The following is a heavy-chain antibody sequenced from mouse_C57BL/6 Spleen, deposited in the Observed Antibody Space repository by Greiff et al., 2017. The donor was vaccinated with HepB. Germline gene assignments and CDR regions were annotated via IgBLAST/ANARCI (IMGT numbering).Heavy chain of an antibody. V-gene: IGHV1-52*01. CDR2: IDPSDSET. CDR3: ATLGSSGHTFY. CDR1: GYTFTSYW. Sequence: VKLQQPGAELVRPGSSVKLSCKASGYTFTSYWMHWVKQRPIQGLEWIGNIDPSDSETHYNQKFKDKATLTVDKSSSTAYMQLSSLTSEDSAVYYCATLGSSGHTFYWGQGTTLTVSS. J-gene: IGHJ2*01. D-gene: IGHD3-2*02.